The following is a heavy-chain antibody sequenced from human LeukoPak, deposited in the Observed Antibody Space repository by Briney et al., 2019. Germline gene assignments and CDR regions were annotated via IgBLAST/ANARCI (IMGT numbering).Heavy chain of an antibody. CDR3: ARDPELGYCSGGSCYSAVEFDY. Sequence: ASVTVSCKASGGTFSSYAISWVRQAPGQGLEWMGRIIPILGIANYAQKFQGRVTITADKSTSTAYMELSSLRSEDTAVYYCARDPELGYCSGGSCYSAVEFDYWGQGTLVTVSS. J-gene: IGHJ4*02. V-gene: IGHV1-69*04. CDR1: GGTFSSYA. CDR2: IIPILGIA. D-gene: IGHD2-15*01.